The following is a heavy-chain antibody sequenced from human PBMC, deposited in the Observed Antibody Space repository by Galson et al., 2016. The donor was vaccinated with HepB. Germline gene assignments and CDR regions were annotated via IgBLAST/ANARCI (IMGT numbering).Heavy chain of an antibody. CDR3: GKHGGFDY. CDR1: GFSFRNSG. V-gene: IGHV3-23*01. CDR2: ITRSGDAT. D-gene: IGHD3-16*01. Sequence: SLRLSCAASGFSFRNSGMSWVRQAPGRGLEWVSGITRSGDATNYADFVKGRFTISRDNSKNTLYLYMNSLRAGATAVYYCGKHGGFDYWGQGTLVTVSS. J-gene: IGHJ4*02.